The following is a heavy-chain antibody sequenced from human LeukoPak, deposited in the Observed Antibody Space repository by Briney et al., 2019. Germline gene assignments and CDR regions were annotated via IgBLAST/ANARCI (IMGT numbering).Heavy chain of an antibody. CDR1: GCTFTGYY. Sequence: ASVKVSCKASGCTFTGYYMHWVRQAPGQGLEWMGWINPNSGGTNYAQKFQGRVTMTRDTPISTAYMELSRLRSDDTAVYYCARDPGDYYDSSGSPHNDYWGQGTLVTVSS. D-gene: IGHD3-22*01. J-gene: IGHJ4*02. CDR2: INPNSGGT. V-gene: IGHV1-2*02. CDR3: ARDPGDYYDSSGSPHNDY.